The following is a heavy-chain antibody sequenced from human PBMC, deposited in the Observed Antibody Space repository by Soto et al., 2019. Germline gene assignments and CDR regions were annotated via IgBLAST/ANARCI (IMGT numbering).Heavy chain of an antibody. CDR2: IYYSGST. D-gene: IGHD4-17*01. V-gene: IGHV4-39*01. CDR3: ARWNYGDYYFDY. Sequence: PSETLSLTCTVSGGSISSSSYYWGWIRQPPGKGLEWIGSIYYSGSTYYNPSLKSRVTISVDTSKNQFSLKLSSVTAADTAVYYCARWNYGDYYFDYWGQGTLVTVSS. CDR1: GGSISSSSYY. J-gene: IGHJ4*02.